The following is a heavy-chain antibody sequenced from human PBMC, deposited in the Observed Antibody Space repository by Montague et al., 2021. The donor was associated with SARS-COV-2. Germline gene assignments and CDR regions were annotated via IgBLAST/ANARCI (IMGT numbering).Heavy chain of an antibody. Sequence: SLRLSCAASGFTLTNYYMSWARQAPGEWLEWVANIRQDGEERNYVASVRGRFTISRDNARNSLYLQMNSLRGDDTAVYYCARGSPGIGMDVWGQGTTVTVSS. CDR3: ARGSPGIGMDV. CDR1: GFTLTNYY. V-gene: IGHV3-7*01. D-gene: IGHD1-26*01. J-gene: IGHJ6*02. CDR2: IRQDGEER.